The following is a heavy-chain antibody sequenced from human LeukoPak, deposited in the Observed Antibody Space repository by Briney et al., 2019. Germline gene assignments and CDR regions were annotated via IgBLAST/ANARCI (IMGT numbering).Heavy chain of an antibody. Sequence: PSETLSLTCTVSGGSISSYYWSWIRQPAGKGLEWIGRIYTSGSTNYNPSLESRVTMSVDTSKNQFSLKLSSVTAADTAVYYCAREKVVPAAIKGSYFDYWGQGTLVTVSS. J-gene: IGHJ4*02. CDR2: IYTSGST. D-gene: IGHD2-2*02. V-gene: IGHV4-4*07. CDR1: GGSISSYY. CDR3: AREKVVPAAIKGSYFDY.